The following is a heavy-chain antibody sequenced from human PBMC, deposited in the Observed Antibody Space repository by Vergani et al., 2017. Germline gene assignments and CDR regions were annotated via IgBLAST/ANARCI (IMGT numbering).Heavy chain of an antibody. D-gene: IGHD3-9*01. Sequence: EVQLVESGGGLVQPGGSLRLSCAASGFTFSSYWMSWVRQAPGKGLEWVANIKQDGSEKYYVDSVKGRFTISRDNAKNSLYLQMNSLRAEDTAVYYCATETFNYDILTGYYPDAFDIWGQGTMVTVSS. J-gene: IGHJ3*02. V-gene: IGHV3-7*01. CDR3: ATETFNYDILTGYYPDAFDI. CDR1: GFTFSSYW. CDR2: IKQDGSEK.